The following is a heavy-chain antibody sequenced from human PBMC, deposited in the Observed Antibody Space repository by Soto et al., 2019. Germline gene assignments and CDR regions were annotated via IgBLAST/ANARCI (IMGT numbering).Heavy chain of an antibody. CDR2: IYYSGST. D-gene: IGHD3-16*01. CDR3: AILPRDVPDY. J-gene: IGHJ4*02. Sequence: PSETLSLTCTVSGGSISSSSYYWGWIRQPPGKGLEWIGSIYYSGSTYYNPSLKSRVTISVDTSKNQFSLKLSSVTAADTAVYYCAILPRDVPDYWGQGTLVTVSS. CDR1: GGSISSSSYY. V-gene: IGHV4-39*01.